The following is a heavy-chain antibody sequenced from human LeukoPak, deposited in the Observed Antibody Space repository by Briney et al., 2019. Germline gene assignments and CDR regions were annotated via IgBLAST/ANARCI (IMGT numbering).Heavy chain of an antibody. V-gene: IGHV4-39*01. Sequence: SETLSLTCNVSGGSIGGHTFYWDWIRQPPGKGLEWIATIYYNGNTFYNPSLKSRVAISIDMSKSQFSLHLSSVTAADTAVYYCARGIAAADLDYWGRGTLVTVSS. CDR2: IYYNGNT. J-gene: IGHJ4*02. D-gene: IGHD6-13*01. CDR1: GGSIGGHTFY. CDR3: ARGIAAADLDY.